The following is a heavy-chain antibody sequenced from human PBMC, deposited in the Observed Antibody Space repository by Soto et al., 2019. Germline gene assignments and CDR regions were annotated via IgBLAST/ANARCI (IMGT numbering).Heavy chain of an antibody. D-gene: IGHD3-10*01. V-gene: IGHV3-74*01. CDR1: GFTFSSYW. J-gene: IGHJ4*02. CDR2: INTDGSGT. CDR3: ARERPGSKDYFDF. Sequence: PGGSLRLSCAASGFTFSSYWMHWVRQVPGGGLVWVSRINTDGSGTGYADSVKGRFTISRDNSKDTLYLQMNGLRAEDSAVYYCARERPGSKDYFDFWGQGITVTVSS.